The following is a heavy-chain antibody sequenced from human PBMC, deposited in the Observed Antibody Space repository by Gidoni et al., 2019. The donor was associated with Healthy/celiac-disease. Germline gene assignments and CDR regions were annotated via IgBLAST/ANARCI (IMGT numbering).Heavy chain of an antibody. J-gene: IGHJ6*02. CDR3: ARSGGGESFALAYCGGDCLTYYYGMDV. CDR1: GGTFSSYA. CDR2: IIPIFGTA. V-gene: IGHV1-69*01. Sequence: QVQLVQSGAEVKKPGSSVKVSCKASGGTFSSYAISWVRQAPGQGLEWMGGIIPIFGTANCAQKFQGRVTITADESTSTAYMELSSLRSEDTAVYYCARSGGGESFALAYCGGDCLTYYYGMDVWGQGTTVTVSS. D-gene: IGHD2-21*02.